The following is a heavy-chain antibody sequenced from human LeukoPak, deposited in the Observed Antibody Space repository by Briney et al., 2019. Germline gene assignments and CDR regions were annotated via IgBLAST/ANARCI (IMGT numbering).Heavy chain of an antibody. CDR2: ISSSGGST. CDR1: GFTFSSYA. CDR3: AKDLVTGSLDY. D-gene: IGHD3-10*01. V-gene: IGHV3-23*01. Sequence: GGSLRLSCAASGFTFSSYAMTWVRQAPGKGLEWVSSISSSGGSTYYADSVRGRFTISRDNSKNTLYLQMNSLRAEDTAIYYCAKDLVTGSLDYWGQGTLVTVSS. J-gene: IGHJ4*02.